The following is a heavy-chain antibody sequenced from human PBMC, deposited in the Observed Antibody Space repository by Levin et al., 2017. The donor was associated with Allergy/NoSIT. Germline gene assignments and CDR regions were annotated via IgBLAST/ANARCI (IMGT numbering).Heavy chain of an antibody. CDR2: ISYDGSSL. D-gene: IGHD3-10*01. J-gene: IGHJ4*02. V-gene: IGHV3-30*03. Sequence: GGSLRLSCVASGFTFKIYAMHWVRQAPGKGLQWVASISYDGSSLYYADSVKGRFTISRDNSKSTLYLQMNSLRAEDTAVYYCASDFGPGGYNNGPLGFWGQGTLVTVSS. CDR1: GFTFKIYA. CDR3: ASDFGPGGYNNGPLGF.